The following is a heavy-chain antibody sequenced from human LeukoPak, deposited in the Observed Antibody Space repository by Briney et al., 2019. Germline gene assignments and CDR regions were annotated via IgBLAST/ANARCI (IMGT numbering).Heavy chain of an antibody. J-gene: IGHJ3*02. Sequence: GRSLRLSCAASGFTFSSYAMHWVRQAPGKGLEWVAVISYDGSNKYYADPVKGRFTISRDNSKNTLYLQMNSLRAEDTAVYYCARGGGTAMVQDDAFDIWGQGTMVTVSS. CDR1: GFTFSSYA. CDR3: ARGGGTAMVQDDAFDI. CDR2: ISYDGSNK. V-gene: IGHV3-30-3*01. D-gene: IGHD5-18*01.